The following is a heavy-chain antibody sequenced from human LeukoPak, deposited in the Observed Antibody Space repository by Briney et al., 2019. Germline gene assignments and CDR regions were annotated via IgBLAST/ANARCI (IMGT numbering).Heavy chain of an antibody. CDR2: ISGSGGST. D-gene: IGHD1-1*01. Sequence: GGSLRLSCAASGFTFSSYAMSWVRQAPGKGLEWVSAISGSGGSTYYADSVKGRFTISRDNSKNTLYLQMNSLSAEDTAVYYCARDGIPGASDWERYLDYWGQGTLVTVSS. J-gene: IGHJ4*02. CDR1: GFTFSSYA. CDR3: ARDGIPGASDWERYLDY. V-gene: IGHV3-23*01.